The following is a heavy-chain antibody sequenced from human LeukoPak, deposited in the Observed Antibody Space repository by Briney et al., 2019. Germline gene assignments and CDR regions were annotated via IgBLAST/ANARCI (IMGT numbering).Heavy chain of an antibody. CDR2: IYYSGTT. J-gene: IGHJ5*02. Sequence: PAETLTLTCTVSDDSISTNNYYWSWIRQPPGKGLEWIGSIYYSGTTYYNPSLNSRVSISGDTANNHFSLKVSSVTAADTAVYYCARQKRLLPNWFDPWGQGTLVTVSS. D-gene: IGHD2-21*02. CDR3: ARQKRLLPNWFDP. V-gene: IGHV4-39*01. CDR1: DDSISTNNYY.